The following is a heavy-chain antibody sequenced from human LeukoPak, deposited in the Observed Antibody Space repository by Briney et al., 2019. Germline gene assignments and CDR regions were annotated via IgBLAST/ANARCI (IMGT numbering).Heavy chain of an antibody. CDR3: ARKGYYGSGSPPSLYFDY. V-gene: IGHV3-30-3*01. Sequence: GGSLRLSCAASGFPFRNYVIHWVRQAPGKGLEWVAVTSSDLNVKLYADSVKGRFTISRDNSRSTLYLQMNSLRPEDTAIYYCARKGYYGSGSPPSLYFDYWGQGTLVTVSS. D-gene: IGHD3-10*01. CDR1: GFPFRNYV. J-gene: IGHJ4*02. CDR2: TSSDLNVK.